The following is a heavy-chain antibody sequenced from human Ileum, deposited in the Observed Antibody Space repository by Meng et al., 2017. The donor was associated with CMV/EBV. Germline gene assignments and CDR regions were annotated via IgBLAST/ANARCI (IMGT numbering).Heavy chain of an antibody. CDR3: AGALREGYTSL. V-gene: IGHV3-74*01. CDR2: INADASRT. Sequence: LSCAASEFTFSNYWMHWVRQAPGQGLVWVSHINADASRTNYAGSVKGRFTSSRDNAKNTVYLQMNSLRADDTGVYYCAGALREGYTSLWGQGILVTVSS. CDR1: EFTFSNYW. J-gene: IGHJ4*02. D-gene: IGHD5-24*01.